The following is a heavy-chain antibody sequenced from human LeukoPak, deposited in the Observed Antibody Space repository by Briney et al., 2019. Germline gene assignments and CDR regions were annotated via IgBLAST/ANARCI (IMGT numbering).Heavy chain of an antibody. CDR1: GFTFNNYV. Sequence: GGSLRLSCAASGFTFNNYVMSWVRQTPGKGLEWVSGLSGNGCSTYYADPVKGRFPISRANSKNTLYLQMNSLRAEDSAEYYCAKSVLATATGTGRAFDIWGQGTMVTVSA. J-gene: IGHJ3*02. V-gene: IGHV3-23*01. CDR3: AKSVLATATGTGRAFDI. CDR2: LSGNGCST. D-gene: IGHD1-1*01.